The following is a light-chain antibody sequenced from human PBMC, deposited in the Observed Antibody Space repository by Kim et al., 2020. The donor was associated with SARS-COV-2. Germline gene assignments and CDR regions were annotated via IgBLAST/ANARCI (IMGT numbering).Light chain of an antibody. Sequence: QWANIPCKGGSSNIGAGYDVHWDQQLPGTAPKLLIYGNSNRPSGVPDRFSGSKSGTSASLAITGLQAEDEADYYCQSYDSSLSGWVFGGGTKLTVL. V-gene: IGLV1-40*01. CDR2: GNS. CDR3: QSYDSSLSGWV. CDR1: SSNIGAGYD. J-gene: IGLJ3*02.